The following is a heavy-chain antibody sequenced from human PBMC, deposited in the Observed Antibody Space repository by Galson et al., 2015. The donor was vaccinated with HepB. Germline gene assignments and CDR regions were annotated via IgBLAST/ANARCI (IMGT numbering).Heavy chain of an antibody. CDR3: AHRLGVGLRYFDWLDNFDY. J-gene: IGHJ4*02. CDR2: SYWNDDK. CDR1: GVSLSTSGVG. Sequence: PALVKPTQTLTLTCTFSGVSLSTSGVGVGWIRQPPGKALEWLALSYWNDDKRYSPSLKSRLTITKDTSKNQVVLTMTNMDPVDTATYYCAHRLGVGLRYFDWLDNFDYWGQGTLVTVSS. V-gene: IGHV2-5*01. D-gene: IGHD3-9*01.